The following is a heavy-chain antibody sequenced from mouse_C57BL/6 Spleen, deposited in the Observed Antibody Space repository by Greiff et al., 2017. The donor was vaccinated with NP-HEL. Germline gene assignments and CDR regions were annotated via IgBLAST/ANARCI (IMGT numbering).Heavy chain of an antibody. Sequence: EVQLQQSGPELVKPGASVKISCKASGYTFTDYYMNWVKQSHGKSLEWIGDINPNNGGTSYNQKFKGKATLTVDKSSSTAYMELRSLTSEDSAVYYCARGGYYGNPYYFDYWGQGTTLTVSS. CDR2: INPNNGGT. V-gene: IGHV1-26*01. D-gene: IGHD2-1*01. CDR3: ARGGYYGNPYYFDY. J-gene: IGHJ2*01. CDR1: GYTFTDYY.